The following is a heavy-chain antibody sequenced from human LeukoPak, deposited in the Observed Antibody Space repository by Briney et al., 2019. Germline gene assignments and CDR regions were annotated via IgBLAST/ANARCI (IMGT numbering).Heavy chain of an antibody. CDR3: GRSLGITMVRGVIIRLRHAFDI. V-gene: IGHV5-51*01. Sequence: GESLKISCKGSGYSFTSYWIGWVRQMPGKGPEWMGIIYPGDSDTRYSPSFQGQVTISADKSISTAYLQWSSLKASDTAMYYCGRSLGITMVRGVIIRLRHAFDIWGQGTMVTVSS. J-gene: IGHJ3*02. CDR1: GYSFTSYW. D-gene: IGHD3-10*01. CDR2: IYPGDSDT.